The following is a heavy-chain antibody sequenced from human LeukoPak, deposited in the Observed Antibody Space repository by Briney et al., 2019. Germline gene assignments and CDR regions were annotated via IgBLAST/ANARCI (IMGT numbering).Heavy chain of an antibody. J-gene: IGHJ4*02. Sequence: GGSLRLSCAASGFTFSNAWMSWVRQAPGKGLEWDGRIKSKTDGGTTDYAAPVKGRFTISRDDSKNTLYLQMNSLKTEDTAVYYCTTAIDYYDSSGHYYYFDYWGQGTLVTVSS. V-gene: IGHV3-15*01. CDR2: IKSKTDGGTT. CDR3: TTAIDYYDSSGHYYYFDY. CDR1: GFTFSNAW. D-gene: IGHD3-22*01.